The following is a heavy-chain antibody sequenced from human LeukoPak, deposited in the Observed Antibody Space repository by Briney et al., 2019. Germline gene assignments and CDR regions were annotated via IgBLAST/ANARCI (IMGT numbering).Heavy chain of an antibody. J-gene: IGHJ5*02. V-gene: IGHV5-10-1*01. CDR3: ATTGYCSGGSCYENWFDP. D-gene: IGHD2-15*01. Sequence: GESLKISCHGSGYSFTSYWISWVRQMPGKGLEWMGKIDPSDSYTNYSPSFQGHVTISADKSISTAYLQWSSLKASDTAMYYCATTGYCSGGSCYENWFDPWGQGTLVTVSS. CDR2: IDPSDSYT. CDR1: GYSFTSYW.